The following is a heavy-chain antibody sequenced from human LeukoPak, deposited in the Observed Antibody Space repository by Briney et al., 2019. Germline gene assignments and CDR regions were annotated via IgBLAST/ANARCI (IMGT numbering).Heavy chain of an antibody. D-gene: IGHD2-15*01. V-gene: IGHV3-23*01. CDR3: ARDIVVVVAAHFDY. CDR2: ISGSGATT. J-gene: IGHJ4*02. CDR1: GFTFSNCA. Sequence: GGSLRLSCAASGFTFSNCAMSWVRQAPGKGLEWVSAISGSGATTHYADSVKGRFTISRDNSKNTLYLQMNSLRAEDTAVYYCARDIVVVVAAHFDYWGQGTLVSVSS.